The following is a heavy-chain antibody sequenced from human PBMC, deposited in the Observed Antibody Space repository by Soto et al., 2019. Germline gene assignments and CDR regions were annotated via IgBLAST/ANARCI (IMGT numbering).Heavy chain of an antibody. CDR2: ISASGVST. CDR3: AKISSHWYPSNFEV. Sequence: EVQLLESGGGLVQPGGSLRVSCAASGFTFSSEAMSWVRQAPGKGLEWVSFISASGVSTYYADSGKGRFTISSDNSKNTLFLHMNSLRAEDTAVYYRAKISSHWYPSNFEVWGQGTPVIVSS. V-gene: IGHV3-23*01. CDR1: GFTFSSEA. D-gene: IGHD6-13*01. J-gene: IGHJ1*01.